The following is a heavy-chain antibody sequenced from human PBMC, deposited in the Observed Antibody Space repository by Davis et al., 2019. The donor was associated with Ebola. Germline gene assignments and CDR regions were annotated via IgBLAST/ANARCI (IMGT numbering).Heavy chain of an antibody. CDR1: GFTFSTYS. CDR2: ISSDSDYI. CDR3: ARGPSVTTAHYFDY. V-gene: IGHV3-21*01. D-gene: IGHD1-14*01. J-gene: IGHJ4*02. Sequence: GESLKISCAASGFTFSTYSMSWVRQAPGKALEWVSSISSDSDYIYYADSAKGRFTISRDNAKNSLFLQMNSLRAEDTAVYYCARGPSVTTAHYFDYWGQGTLVTVPS.